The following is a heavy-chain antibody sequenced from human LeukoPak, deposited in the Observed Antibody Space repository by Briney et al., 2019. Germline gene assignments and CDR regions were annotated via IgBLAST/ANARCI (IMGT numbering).Heavy chain of an antibody. D-gene: IGHD2-15*01. CDR3: AAGYCSGGSCYFDP. J-gene: IGHJ5*02. CDR2: IVVGSGNT. CDR1: GFTFTSSA. Sequence: SVKVSCKASGFTFTSSAVQWVRQARGQRLEWIGWIVVGSGNTNYAQKFQERVTITRDMSTSTAYMELSSLRSEDTAVYYCAAGYCSGGSCYFDPWGQGTLVTVPS. V-gene: IGHV1-58*01.